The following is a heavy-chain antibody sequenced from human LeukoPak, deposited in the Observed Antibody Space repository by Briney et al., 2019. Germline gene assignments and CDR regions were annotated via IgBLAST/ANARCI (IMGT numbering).Heavy chain of an antibody. CDR3: AKSGGRRLYCSGGSCSYYFDY. Sequence: GGSLRLSCAASGFNFDDYGMTWVRQAPGKGLEWVSGISWNSGSIGYADSVKGRFTISRDNAKNSLYLQMNSLRAEDMALYYCAKSGGRRLYCSGGSCSYYFDYWGQGTLVTVSS. CDR2: ISWNSGSI. D-gene: IGHD2-15*01. V-gene: IGHV3-9*03. J-gene: IGHJ4*02. CDR1: GFNFDDYG.